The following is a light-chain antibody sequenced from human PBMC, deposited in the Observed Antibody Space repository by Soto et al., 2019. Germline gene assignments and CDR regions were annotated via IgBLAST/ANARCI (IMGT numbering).Light chain of an antibody. CDR2: DAS. CDR3: QQRSNWPLT. V-gene: IGKV3-11*01. CDR1: QSVSSY. J-gene: IGKJ4*01. Sequence: EIVLTQSPATLSLSPGERATLSSRASQSVSSYLAWYQQKPGQAPRLLIYDASNRATGIPARFSGSGSGTDFTLTISGLEPEDFAVYYCQQRSNWPLTFGGGTKVEIK.